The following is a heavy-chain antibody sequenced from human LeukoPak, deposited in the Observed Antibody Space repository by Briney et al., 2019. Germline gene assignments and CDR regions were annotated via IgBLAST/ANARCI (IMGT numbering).Heavy chain of an antibody. V-gene: IGHV4-59*01. Sequence: PSETLSLTCTVSGGSISSYYWSWIQQPPGKGLEWIGYIYYSGSTNYNPSLKSRVTISVDTSKNQFSLKLSSVTAADTAVYYCARDDRPYGVNYWGQGTLVTVSS. CDR3: ARDDRPYGVNY. CDR2: IYYSGST. CDR1: GGSISSYY. J-gene: IGHJ4*02. D-gene: IGHD4-17*01.